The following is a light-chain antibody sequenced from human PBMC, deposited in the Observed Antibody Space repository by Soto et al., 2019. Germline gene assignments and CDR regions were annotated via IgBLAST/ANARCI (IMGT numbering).Light chain of an antibody. CDR3: SSFSSSSTPYV. CDR2: EVN. CDR1: RTDGGGYKY. J-gene: IGLJ1*01. Sequence: QSVLTQPASVSGCPGQSITISCTGTRTDGGGYKYVSWYQQHPGTGPKLMSFEVNGRPSGVSDRFSGSMSRNTASLTISALQPPDDADYSFSSFSSSSTPYVFGTGTKGTVL. V-gene: IGLV2-14*01.